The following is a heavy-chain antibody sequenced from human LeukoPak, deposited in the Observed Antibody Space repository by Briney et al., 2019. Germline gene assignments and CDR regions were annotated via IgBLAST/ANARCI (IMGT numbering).Heavy chain of an antibody. J-gene: IGHJ4*02. CDR3: AREVESGIYYHY. CDR1: GGSISSYY. CDR2: IYYSGTT. V-gene: IGHV4-59*12. Sequence: SETLSLTCTVSGGSISSYYWSWIRQPPGKGLEWIGYIYYSGTTNYNPSLKSRLTISLDASKNQFSLKLSSVTAADTAVYYCAREVESGIYYHYWGQRTLASLSS. D-gene: IGHD1-26*01.